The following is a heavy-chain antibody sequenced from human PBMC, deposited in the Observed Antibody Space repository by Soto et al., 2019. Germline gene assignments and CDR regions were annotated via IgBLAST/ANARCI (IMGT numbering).Heavy chain of an antibody. Sequence: ASVKVSCKVSGYTLTELSMHWVRQAPGKGLEWMGGFDPEDGETIYAQKFQGRVTMTEDTSTDTAYMELSSLRSEDTAVYYCATFIKYYYDSSGYSWGQGTLVTVSS. V-gene: IGHV1-24*01. CDR2: FDPEDGET. D-gene: IGHD3-22*01. CDR1: GYTLTELS. CDR3: ATFIKYYYDSSGYS. J-gene: IGHJ5*02.